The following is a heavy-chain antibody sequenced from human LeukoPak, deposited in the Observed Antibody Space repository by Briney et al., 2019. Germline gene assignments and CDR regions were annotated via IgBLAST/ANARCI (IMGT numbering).Heavy chain of an antibody. D-gene: IGHD3-22*01. Sequence: GTSVKVSCKTSGFTFTSSAVQWVRQARGQRLEWIGWIVVGSGNTNYAQKFQERVTITRDMSTSTAYMELSSLRSEDTAVYYCAADKIDDSSGYYYGAFDIWGQGTMVTVSS. J-gene: IGHJ3*02. CDR1: GFTFTSSA. V-gene: IGHV1-58*01. CDR3: AADKIDDSSGYYYGAFDI. CDR2: IVVGSGNT.